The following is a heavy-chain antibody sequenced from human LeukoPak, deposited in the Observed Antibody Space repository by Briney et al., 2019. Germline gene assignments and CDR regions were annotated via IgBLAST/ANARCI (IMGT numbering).Heavy chain of an antibody. J-gene: IGHJ4*02. D-gene: IGHD5-12*01. V-gene: IGHV3-30*18. CDR3: AKDLRVVVATLPNFDY. CDR2: ISYDGSNK. CDR1: GFTFSSYG. Sequence: GGSLRLSCAASGFTFSSYGMHWVRQAPGKGLEWVVVISYDGSNKYYADSVKGRFTISRDNSKNTLYLQMNSLRAEDTAVYYCAKDLRVVVATLPNFDYWGQGTLVTVSS.